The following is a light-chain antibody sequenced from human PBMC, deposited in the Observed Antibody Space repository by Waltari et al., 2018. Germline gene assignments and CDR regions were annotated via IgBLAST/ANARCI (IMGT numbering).Light chain of an antibody. CDR3: LQYNSYPYS. CDR1: QGISTY. Sequence: DIQMTQSPSSLSASAGDRVTITCRASQGISTYLNWYQQKPGKAPKRLIYAASSLESGVPSRFSGSGSGTDFTLTISSLQPEDFATYYCLQYNSYPYSFGQGTKVEIK. J-gene: IGKJ2*03. V-gene: IGKV1-17*01. CDR2: AAS.